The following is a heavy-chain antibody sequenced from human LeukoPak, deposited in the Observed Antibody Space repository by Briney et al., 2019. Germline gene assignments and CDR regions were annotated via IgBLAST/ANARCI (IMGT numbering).Heavy chain of an antibody. Sequence: ASVNVSCKASGYTFTSYDINWVRQATGQGLEWMGWMNPNSGNTGYAQKFQGRVTMTRDTSTSTVYMELSSLSSEDTAVYYCATTDRGYYSQFYWGQGTLVTVSS. J-gene: IGHJ4*02. CDR1: GYTFTSYD. V-gene: IGHV1-8*01. CDR2: MNPNSGNT. D-gene: IGHD3-22*01. CDR3: ATTDRGYYSQFY.